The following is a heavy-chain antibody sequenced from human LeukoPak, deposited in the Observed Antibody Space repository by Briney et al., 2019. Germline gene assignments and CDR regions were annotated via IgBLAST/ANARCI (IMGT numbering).Heavy chain of an antibody. V-gene: IGHV4-39*07. Sequence: PSETLSLTCTVSGGSISSSSYYWGWIRQPPGKGLEWIGSIYYSGSTYYNPSLKSRVTISVDTSKNQFSLKLSSVTAADTAVYYCARIPASGYSYGYDESVDYWGQGTLVTVSS. CDR2: IYYSGST. CDR3: ARIPASGYSYGYDESVDY. J-gene: IGHJ4*02. CDR1: GGSISSSSYY. D-gene: IGHD5-18*01.